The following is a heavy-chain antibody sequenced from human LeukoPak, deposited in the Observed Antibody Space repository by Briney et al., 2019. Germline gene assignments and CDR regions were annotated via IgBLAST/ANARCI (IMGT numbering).Heavy chain of an antibody. D-gene: IGHD3-10*01. CDR3: ARGRKFSRVSGSSSDY. Sequence: PSETLSLTCAVSGGSISSSNWWSWVRQPPGKGLEWIGEIYHSGITNYNPSLKSRVIISLDKSKNQFSLNLTSVTAADTAVYYCARGRKFSRVSGSSSDYWGQGTLVTVSS. CDR2: IYHSGIT. J-gene: IGHJ4*02. CDR1: GGSISSSNW. V-gene: IGHV4-4*02.